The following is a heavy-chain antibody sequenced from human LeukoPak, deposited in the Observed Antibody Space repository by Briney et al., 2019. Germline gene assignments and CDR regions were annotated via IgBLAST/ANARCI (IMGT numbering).Heavy chain of an antibody. V-gene: IGHV3-23*01. CDR3: AKDYYGDYNFDY. J-gene: IGHJ4*02. D-gene: IGHD4-17*01. CDR1: GFTFSSYA. CDR2: ISGSGGST. Sequence: PGGSLRLSCAASGFTFSSYAMSWVRQAPGKRLEWVSAISGSGGSTYYADSVKGRFTISRDNSKNTLYLQMNSLRAEDTAVYYCAKDYYGDYNFDYWGQGTLVTVSS.